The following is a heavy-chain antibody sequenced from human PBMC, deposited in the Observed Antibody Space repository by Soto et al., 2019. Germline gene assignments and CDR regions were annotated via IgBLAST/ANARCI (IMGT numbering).Heavy chain of an antibody. CDR2: INHSGST. D-gene: IGHD6-19*01. Sequence: QVQLQQWGAGLLKPSETLSLTCAVYGGSFSGYYWSWIRQPPGKVLEWIGEINHSGSTNYNPSLKSRVTISVDTSKKQFSLKLSSVTAADTAVYYCATTEEVAELGNAFDIWGQGTMVTVSS. V-gene: IGHV4-34*01. CDR3: ATTEEVAELGNAFDI. J-gene: IGHJ3*02. CDR1: GGSFSGYY.